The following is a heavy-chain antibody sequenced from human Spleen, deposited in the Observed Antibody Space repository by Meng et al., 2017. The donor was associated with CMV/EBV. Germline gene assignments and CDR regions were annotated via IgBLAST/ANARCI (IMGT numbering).Heavy chain of an antibody. CDR3: ALHLSDLRFLEWLPAQIDY. V-gene: IGHV1-46*01. CDR1: GYTFTSYY. D-gene: IGHD3-3*01. Sequence: ASVKVSCKASGYTFTSYYMHWVRQAPGQGLEWMGIINPSGGSTTYAQKFQGRVTMTTDTSTSTVYMELSSLRSEDTAVYYRALHLSDLRFLEWLPAQIDYWGQGTLVTVSS. CDR2: INPSGGST. J-gene: IGHJ4*02.